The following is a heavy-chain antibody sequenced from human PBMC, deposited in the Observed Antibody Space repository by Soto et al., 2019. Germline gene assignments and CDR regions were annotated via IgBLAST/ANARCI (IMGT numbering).Heavy chain of an antibody. CDR1: GYTFTSYD. CDR2: MNPNSGNT. V-gene: IGHV1-8*01. J-gene: IGHJ6*02. Sequence: ASVKVSCKASGYTFTSYDINWVRQATGQGLEWMGWMNPNSGNTGYAQKFQGRVTMTRNTSISTAYMELSSPRSEDTAVYYCARGREGDYGDYEDGMDVWGQGTTVTVSS. CDR3: ARGREGDYGDYEDGMDV. D-gene: IGHD4-17*01.